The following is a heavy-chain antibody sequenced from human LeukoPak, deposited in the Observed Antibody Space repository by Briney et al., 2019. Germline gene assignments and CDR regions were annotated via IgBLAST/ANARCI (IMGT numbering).Heavy chain of an antibody. D-gene: IGHD5-12*01. J-gene: IGHJ6*03. CDR1: GGTFSSYA. V-gene: IGHV1-69*06. CDR3: ARGPPDIVATDSERGYYYYMDV. CDR2: IIPIFGTA. Sequence: ASVKVSCKASGGTFSSYAISWVRQAPGQGLEWMGGIIPIFGTANYAQKFQGRVTITADKSTSTAYMELSSLRSEDTAVYYCARGPPDIVATDSERGYYYYMDVWGKGTTVTVSS.